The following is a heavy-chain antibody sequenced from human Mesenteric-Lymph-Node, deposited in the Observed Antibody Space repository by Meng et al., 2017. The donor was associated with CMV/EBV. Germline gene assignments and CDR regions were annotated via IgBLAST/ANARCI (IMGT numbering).Heavy chain of an antibody. CDR2: IYYSGST. V-gene: IGHV4-39*01. D-gene: IGHD3-10*01. CDR1: GGSISSSSYY. Sequence: QLQLQESGPGLVKPSETLSRTCTVYGGSISSSSYYWGWIRQPPGKGLEWIGSIYYSGSTYYNPSLKSRVTISVDTSKNQFSLKLSSVTAADTAVYYCARPHYYGSGSSPWFDPWGQGTLVTVSS. J-gene: IGHJ5*02. CDR3: ARPHYYGSGSSPWFDP.